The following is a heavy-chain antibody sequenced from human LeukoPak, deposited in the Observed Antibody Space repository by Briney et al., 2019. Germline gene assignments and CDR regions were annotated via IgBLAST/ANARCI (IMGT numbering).Heavy chain of an antibody. CDR2: IKSKTDGGTT. Sequence: KPGGSLRLSCAASGFTFSTYSLNWVRQAPGKGLEWVGRIKSKTDGGTTDYAAPVKGRFTISRDDSKNTLYLQMNSLKTEDTAVYYCTTPGVTMIDTDAFDIWGQGTMVTVSS. J-gene: IGHJ3*02. CDR3: TTPGVTMIDTDAFDI. V-gene: IGHV3-15*01. CDR1: GFTFSTYS. D-gene: IGHD3-22*01.